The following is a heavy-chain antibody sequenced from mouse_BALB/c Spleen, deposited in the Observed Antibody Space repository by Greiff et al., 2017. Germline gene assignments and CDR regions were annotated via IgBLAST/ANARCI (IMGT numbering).Heavy chain of an antibody. CDR2: IWAGGST. CDR1: GFSLTSYG. V-gene: IGHV2-9*02. Sequence: VKLVESGPGLVAPSQSLSITCTVSGFSLTSYGAHWVRQPPGKGLEWLGVIWAGGSTNYNSALMSRLSISKDNSKSQVFLKMNSLQTDDTAMYYCASPLTFYAMDYWGQGTSVTVSS. CDR3: ASPLTFYAMDY. D-gene: IGHD4-1*01. J-gene: IGHJ4*01.